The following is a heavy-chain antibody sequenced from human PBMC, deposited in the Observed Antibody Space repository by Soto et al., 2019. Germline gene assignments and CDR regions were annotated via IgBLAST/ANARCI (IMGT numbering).Heavy chain of an antibody. J-gene: IGHJ5*02. CDR2: ISAYNGNT. CDR3: ARVYSIAAAGIRGTFDP. Sequence: ASVKVSCKASGYTFTSYGISWVRQAPGQGLEWMVWISAYNGNTNYAQKLQGRVTMTTDTSTSTAYMELRSLRSDDTAVYYCARVYSIAAAGIRGTFDPWGQGTLVTVSS. D-gene: IGHD6-13*01. V-gene: IGHV1-18*01. CDR1: GYTFTSYG.